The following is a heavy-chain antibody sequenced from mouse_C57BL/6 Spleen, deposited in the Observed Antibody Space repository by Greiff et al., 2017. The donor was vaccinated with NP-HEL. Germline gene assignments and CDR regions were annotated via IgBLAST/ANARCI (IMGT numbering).Heavy chain of an antibody. V-gene: IGHV5-4*03. CDR3: GITTVVPFYAMGY. D-gene: IGHD1-1*01. CDR2: ISDGGSYT. CDR1: GFTFSSYA. Sequence: DVKLVESGGGLVKPGGSLKLSCAASGFTFSSYAMSWVRQTPEKRLEWVATISDGGSYTYYPDNVKGRFTISRDNAKNNLYLQMSHLKSEDTAMYCCGITTVVPFYAMGYWGQGTSVTVSS. J-gene: IGHJ4*01.